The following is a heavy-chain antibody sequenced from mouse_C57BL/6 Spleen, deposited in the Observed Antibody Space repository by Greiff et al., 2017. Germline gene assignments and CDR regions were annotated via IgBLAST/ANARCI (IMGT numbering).Heavy chain of an antibody. Sequence: EVKLMESGGGLVQPGGSLSLSCAASGFTFTDYYMSWVRQPPGKALEWLGFIRNKANGYTTEYSASVKGRFTISRDNSQSILYLQMNALRAEDSATYYCARYTYYYGSSYAMDYWGQGTSVTVSS. CDR3: ARYTYYYGSSYAMDY. CDR1: GFTFTDYY. D-gene: IGHD1-1*01. V-gene: IGHV7-3*01. J-gene: IGHJ4*01. CDR2: IRNKANGYTT.